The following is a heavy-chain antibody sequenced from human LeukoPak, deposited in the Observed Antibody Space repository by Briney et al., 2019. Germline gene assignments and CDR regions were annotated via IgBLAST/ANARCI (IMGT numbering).Heavy chain of an antibody. CDR3: ARDRSLVGYCSSTSCYTHYYYYGMDV. V-gene: IGHV1-2*02. D-gene: IGHD2-2*02. Sequence: ASVKVSCKASGYTFTGYYMHWVRQAPGQGLEWLGWINPNSGGTNYAQKFQGRVTMTRDTSISTAYMELSRLRSDDTAVYYCARDRSLVGYCSSTSCYTHYYYYGMDVWGQGTTVTVSS. J-gene: IGHJ6*02. CDR2: INPNSGGT. CDR1: GYTFTGYY.